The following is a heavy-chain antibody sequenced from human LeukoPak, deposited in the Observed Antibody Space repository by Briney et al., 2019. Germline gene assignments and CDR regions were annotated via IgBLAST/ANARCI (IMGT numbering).Heavy chain of an antibody. Sequence: ASVKVSCKASGYTFTSYYMHWVRQAPGQGLEWMGIINPSGGSTNYAQKFQGRVTMTRDTSTSTVYMELSSLRSEDTAVYYCARDLSMATIFHDAFDIWGQGTMVTVSS. J-gene: IGHJ3*02. CDR2: INPSGGST. CDR1: GYTFTSYY. CDR3: ARDLSMATIFHDAFDI. D-gene: IGHD5-24*01. V-gene: IGHV1-46*01.